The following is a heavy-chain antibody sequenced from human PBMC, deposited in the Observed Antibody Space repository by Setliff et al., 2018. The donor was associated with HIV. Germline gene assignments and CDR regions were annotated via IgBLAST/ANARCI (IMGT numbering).Heavy chain of an antibody. CDR2: IKSDRSST. CDR1: GFTFSAHW. V-gene: IGHV3-74*01. CDR3: VREGLWFGESH. D-gene: IGHD3-10*01. Sequence: GGSLRLSCAASGFTFSAHWMHWVRQAPGKGLVWVSRIKSDRSSTDYADSVRGRFSISRDNAKNSLYLEMNSLRVEDTAIYYCVREGLWFGESHWGQGTLVTVSS. J-gene: IGHJ4*02.